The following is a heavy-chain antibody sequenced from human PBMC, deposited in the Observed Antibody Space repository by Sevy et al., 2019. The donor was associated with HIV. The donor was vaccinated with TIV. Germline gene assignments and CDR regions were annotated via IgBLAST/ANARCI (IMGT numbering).Heavy chain of an antibody. D-gene: IGHD3-10*01. CDR2: IKQDGSEK. CDR3: ARDLVLSVAPEYYFDC. CDR1: GFTFSSYW. J-gene: IGHJ4*02. Sequence: GGSLRLSCAASGFTFSSYWMSWVRQAPGKGLEWVANIKQDGSEKYDVDSVNVRFTISRDNAKNSLYLQMNSLRAEDTAVYYCARDLVLSVAPEYYFDCWGQGTLVTVSS. V-gene: IGHV3-7*01.